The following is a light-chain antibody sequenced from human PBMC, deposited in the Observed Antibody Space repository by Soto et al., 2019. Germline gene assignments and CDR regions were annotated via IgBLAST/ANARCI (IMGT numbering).Light chain of an antibody. V-gene: IGKV4-1*01. CDR3: QQYYATNLS. CDR2: WES. Sequence: DIVMTQSPDSLAVSLGERATINCKSSQRVLSSSDRRNYVAWYHQKHGQPHKLLIYWESSLESGVPDRFSGSVTDTDFTLTINRLQAEHVAVYYCQQYYATNLSFGQGTKLEIK. CDR1: QRVLSSSDRRNY. J-gene: IGKJ2*01.